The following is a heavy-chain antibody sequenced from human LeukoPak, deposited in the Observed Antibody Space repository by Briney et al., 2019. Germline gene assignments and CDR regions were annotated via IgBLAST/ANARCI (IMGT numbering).Heavy chain of an antibody. CDR1: GGSVSSADYY. CDR3: ARAPIRYCSGGNCYYWFDP. CDR2: IYYSRST. Sequence: SETLSLTCAVSGGSVSSADYYWSWIRQPPGKGLEWIGHIYYSRSTNYNPSLKSRVTVSLDTSKNLFSLKLNSVTAADTAVYYCARAPIRYCSGGNCYYWFDPWGQGTLVTVSS. J-gene: IGHJ5*02. V-gene: IGHV4-61*08. D-gene: IGHD2-15*01.